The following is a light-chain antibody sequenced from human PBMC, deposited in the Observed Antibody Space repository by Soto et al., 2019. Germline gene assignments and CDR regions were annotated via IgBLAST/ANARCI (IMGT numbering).Light chain of an antibody. CDR3: CSYARSSTYV. V-gene: IGLV2-23*02. CDR2: EVS. J-gene: IGLJ1*01. CDR1: SSDVGSYNL. Sequence: QYMLTQPASVSGSPGQSITISCTGTSSDVGSYNLVSWYQQHPGKAPKLMIFEVSKRPSGLSNRFSASKSGNTASLTISGLQAEDEADYYCCSYARSSTYVFGTGTKVTVL.